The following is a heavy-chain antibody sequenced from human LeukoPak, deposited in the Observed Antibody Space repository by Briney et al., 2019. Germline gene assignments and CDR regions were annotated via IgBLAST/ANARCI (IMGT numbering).Heavy chain of an antibody. D-gene: IGHD3-9*01. J-gene: IGHJ4*02. CDR1: GYTFTGYY. CDR3: AREEMTGPLYYFDY. V-gene: IGHV1-2*02. CDR2: INPNSGGT. Sequence: ASVKVSCKASGYTFTGYYMHWVRQAPGQGLEWMGWINPNSGGTNYAQKFQGRVTMTRDTSISTAYMELSRLRSDDTAVYYCAREEMTGPLYYFDYWGQGTLVTVSS.